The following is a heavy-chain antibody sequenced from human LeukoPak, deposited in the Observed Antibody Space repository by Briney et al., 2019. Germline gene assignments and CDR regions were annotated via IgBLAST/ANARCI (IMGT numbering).Heavy chain of an antibody. V-gene: IGHV4-39*01. CDR1: GGSISGGSYF. Sequence: PSETLSLTCAVSGGSISGGSYFWGWIRQPPGKGLEWIGSIYYSGNTYYNPSLKSRVTISVDTSKNQFPLKLSSVTAADTAVYYCVRLKEGIDYWGQGTLVTVSS. J-gene: IGHJ4*02. CDR3: VRLKEGIDY. CDR2: IYYSGNT. D-gene: IGHD3-10*01.